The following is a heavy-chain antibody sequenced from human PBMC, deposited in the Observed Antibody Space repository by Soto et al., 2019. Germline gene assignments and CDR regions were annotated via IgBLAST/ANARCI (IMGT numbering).Heavy chain of an antibody. CDR2: IWSDGTKK. V-gene: IGHV3-33*06. J-gene: IGHJ6*02. CDR1: GFAFSNYG. D-gene: IGHD4-17*01. CDR3: AKTPDPNNDYGDSDYYYYRMDV. Sequence: GGSLRLSCTASGFAFSNYGIHWVRQAPGRGLEWVAVIWSDGTKKFYAGSVRGRFTISRDNSKNTIYLQMNSLRAEDTAVYYRAKTPDPNNDYGDSDYYYYRMDVWGQGTTVTVSS.